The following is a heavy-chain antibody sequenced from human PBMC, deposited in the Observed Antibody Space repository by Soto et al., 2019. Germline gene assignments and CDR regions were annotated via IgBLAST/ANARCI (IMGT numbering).Heavy chain of an antibody. D-gene: IGHD3-16*01. Sequence: SETLSLTCTVSGASISSSNYFWGWIRQPPGDGLEWIASIYYSGSTYTNPSLKSRLTISVDTSKNQFSLRLRSVSAADTAVYYCVRHRGPSRVETHMIRAPLWSDYWGPGTLVTVSS. V-gene: IGHV4-39*01. CDR2: IYYSGST. CDR3: VRHRGPSRVETHMIRAPLWSDY. CDR1: GASISSSNYF. J-gene: IGHJ4*01.